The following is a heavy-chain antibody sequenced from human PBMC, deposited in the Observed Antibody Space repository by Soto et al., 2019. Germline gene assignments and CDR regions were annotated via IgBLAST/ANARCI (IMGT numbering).Heavy chain of an antibody. CDR2: IIPILGIA. V-gene: IGHV1-69*08. CDR3: ARDIGGHSDYVQEDH. CDR1: GGTFSSYT. Sequence: QVQLVQSGAEVKKPGSSVKVSCKASGGTFSSYTISWVRQAPGQGLEWMGRIIPILGIANYAQKFQGRVTITADKSTSTAYMELSSLRSEDTAVYYCARDIGGHSDYVQEDHWGQGTLVTVSS. J-gene: IGHJ4*02. D-gene: IGHD5-12*01.